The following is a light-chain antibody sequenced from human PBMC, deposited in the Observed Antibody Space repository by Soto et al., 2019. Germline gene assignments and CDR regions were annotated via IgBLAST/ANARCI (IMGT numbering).Light chain of an antibody. CDR3: QQRSDWPIT. CDR2: DAS. Sequence: EVVLTQSPATLSLSPGERVTLSCRASQSVSRFLAWYQQKPGQAPRLLIFDASNRATGIPARFSASGSGTDFTLTISRRESEDSAVYYCQQRSDWPITFGQGTRLDI. J-gene: IGKJ5*01. CDR1: QSVSRF. V-gene: IGKV3-11*01.